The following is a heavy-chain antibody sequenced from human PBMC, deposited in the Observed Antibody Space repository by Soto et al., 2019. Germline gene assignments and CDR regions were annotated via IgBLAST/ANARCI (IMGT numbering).Heavy chain of an antibody. V-gene: IGHV3-23*01. CDR1: GFAFSSYA. CDR2: ISGRDDNT. J-gene: IGHJ2*01. Sequence: EVQLLESGGTLVQPRGSLRLSCTASGFAFSSYAMSWVRQAPGKGLEWVSAISGRDDNTYYADSVTGRFTISRDNSENTLYLQMDSLRAEDTAVYYCARLITVAVVGWYFDLWGRGTLVTVSS. CDR3: ARLITVAVVGWYFDL. D-gene: IGHD6-19*01.